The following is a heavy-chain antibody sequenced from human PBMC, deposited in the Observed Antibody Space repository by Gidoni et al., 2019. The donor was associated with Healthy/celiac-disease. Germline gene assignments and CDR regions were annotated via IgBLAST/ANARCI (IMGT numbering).Heavy chain of an antibody. CDR1: GYTFTSYD. CDR2: MNPNSGNT. D-gene: IGHD3-3*01. Sequence: QVQLVQSGAEVKKPGASVKVSCKASGYTFTSYDINWVRQATGQGLEWMGWMNPNSGNTGYAQKFQGRVTMTRNTSISTAYMELSSLRSEDTAVYYCARTLREYYDFWSGYYKGWFDPWGQGTLVTVSS. J-gene: IGHJ5*02. V-gene: IGHV1-8*01. CDR3: ARTLREYYDFWSGYYKGWFDP.